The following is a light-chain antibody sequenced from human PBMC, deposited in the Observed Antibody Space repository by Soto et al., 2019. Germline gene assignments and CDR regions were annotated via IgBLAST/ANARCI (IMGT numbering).Light chain of an antibody. Sequence: EIVLTQSPATLSLYPGERATLSCRDRQSVSIYLAWYQQKTGQAPRLLIYDSSNRATGIPPRFSGSGSGTDFTLTISSLEPEVFAVYYCQQRSNWPPLTFGQGTRLEI. CDR1: QSVSIY. V-gene: IGKV3-11*01. CDR3: QQRSNWPPLT. J-gene: IGKJ5*01. CDR2: DSS.